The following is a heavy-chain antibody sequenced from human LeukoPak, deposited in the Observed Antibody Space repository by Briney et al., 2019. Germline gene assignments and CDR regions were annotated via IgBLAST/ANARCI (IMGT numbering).Heavy chain of an antibody. CDR2: IKQDGSEK. J-gene: IGHJ5*02. D-gene: IGHD3-10*01. V-gene: IGHV3-7*01. CDR3: ARDAYGRGNWFDP. Sequence: GGSLRLSCAASGFTFSSYWMSWVRQAPGTGLEWVANIKQDGSEKYYVDSVKGRFTISRDNAKNSLYLQMNSLRAEDTAVYYCARDAYGRGNWFDPWGQGTLVTVSS. CDR1: GFTFSSYW.